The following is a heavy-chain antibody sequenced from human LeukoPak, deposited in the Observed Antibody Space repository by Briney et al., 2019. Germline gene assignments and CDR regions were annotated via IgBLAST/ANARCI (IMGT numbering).Heavy chain of an antibody. CDR3: ARDSDNWFDP. CDR2: INPSGGST. V-gene: IGHV1-46*01. Sequence: GASVKVSCKASGYTFTSYYMHWVRQAPGQGLEWMGIINPSGGSTSYAQKFQGWVTMTRDTSISTAYMELSRLRSDDTAVYYCARDSDNWFDPWGQGTLVTVSS. J-gene: IGHJ5*02. CDR1: GYTFTSYY.